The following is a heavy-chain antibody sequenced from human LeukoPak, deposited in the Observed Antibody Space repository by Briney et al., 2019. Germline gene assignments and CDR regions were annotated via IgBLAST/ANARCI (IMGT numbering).Heavy chain of an antibody. CDR3: ATSRGYCSSTSCRDDYYFDY. CDR1: GYTFTGYY. CDR2: INHNSGGT. J-gene: IGHJ4*02. V-gene: IGHV1-2*02. D-gene: IGHD2-2*01. Sequence: ASVKVSCKASGYTFTGYYMHWVRQAPGQGLEWMGWINHNSGGTNYAQKFQGRVTMTRDTSISTAYMELSRLRSDDTAVYYCATSRGYCSSTSCRDDYYFDYWGQGTLVTVSS.